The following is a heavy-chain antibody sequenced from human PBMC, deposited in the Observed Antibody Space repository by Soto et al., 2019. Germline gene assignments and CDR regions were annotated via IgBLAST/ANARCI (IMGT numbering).Heavy chain of an antibody. CDR3: ARVGPVTSVHFDY. CDR2: INHSGST. D-gene: IGHD3-3*01. CDR1: GGSFSGYY. V-gene: IGHV4-34*01. J-gene: IGHJ4*02. Sequence: QVPLQQWGAGLLKPSETLSLTCAVYGGSFSGYYWSWIRQPPGKGLEWIWEINHSGSTNYNPSLKSRVTRSVGTSKNQFSLKLSSVTAADTAVYYCARVGPVTSVHFDYWGQGTLVTGSS.